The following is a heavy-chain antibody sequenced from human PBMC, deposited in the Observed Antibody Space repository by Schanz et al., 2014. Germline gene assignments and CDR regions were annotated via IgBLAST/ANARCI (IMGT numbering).Heavy chain of an antibody. Sequence: QVQLVESGSELKKPGASVKVSCKASGYTFTNHYLHWVRQAPGQGLEWMGWINPTTGNPGYAQGFTGRFVFSFDTSVSTAYLQISGLKAEDTAVYYCARARYGLDVWGQGTTVTVSS. CDR2: INPTTGNP. V-gene: IGHV7-4-1*02. J-gene: IGHJ6*02. CDR1: GYTFTNHY. CDR3: ARARYGLDV.